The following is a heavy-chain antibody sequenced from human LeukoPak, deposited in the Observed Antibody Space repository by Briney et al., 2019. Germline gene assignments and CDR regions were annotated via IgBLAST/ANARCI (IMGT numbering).Heavy chain of an antibody. Sequence: GGSLRLSCAASGFTFSSYSMNWVRQAPGKGLEWVSSISSSSSYIYYADSVKGRFTISRDNAKNSLYLQMNSLRAEDTAVYYCARAQYSSIWYDAFDIWGQGTMVTVSS. CDR3: ARAQYSSIWYDAFDI. CDR2: ISSSSSYI. V-gene: IGHV3-21*01. D-gene: IGHD6-13*01. J-gene: IGHJ3*02. CDR1: GFTFSSYS.